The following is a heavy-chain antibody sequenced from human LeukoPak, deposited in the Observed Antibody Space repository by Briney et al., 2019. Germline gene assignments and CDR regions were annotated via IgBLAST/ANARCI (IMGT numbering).Heavy chain of an antibody. D-gene: IGHD3-9*01. J-gene: IGHJ6*04. CDR3: ASSNYDILTGRTYYYGMDV. Sequence: SETLSLTCTVSGCSISSYYWSWIRQPPGKGLEWIGYIYYSGSTNYNPSLKSRVTISVDTSKNQFSLKLSSVTAADTAVYYCASSNYDILTGRTYYYGMDVWGKGTTVAVSS. CDR1: GCSISSYY. V-gene: IGHV4-59*01. CDR2: IYYSGST.